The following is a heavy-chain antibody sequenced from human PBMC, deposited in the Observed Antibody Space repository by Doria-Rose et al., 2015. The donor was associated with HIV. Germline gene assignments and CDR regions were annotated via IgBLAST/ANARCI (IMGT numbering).Heavy chain of an antibody. D-gene: IGHD6-13*01. Sequence: QVTLKESGPVLVKPTETLTLTCTASGVSLSSPGMGVSWIRQPPGRALEWLANIFSDDVRSYKASLKSRLTISRSTSKSQVVLTMTDMCPVDTATYYCARIKSSRWYHKYYFDFWGQGTLVIVSA. CDR3: ARIKSSRWYHKYYFDF. CDR1: GVSLSSPGMG. CDR2: IFSDDVR. J-gene: IGHJ4*02. V-gene: IGHV2-26*01.